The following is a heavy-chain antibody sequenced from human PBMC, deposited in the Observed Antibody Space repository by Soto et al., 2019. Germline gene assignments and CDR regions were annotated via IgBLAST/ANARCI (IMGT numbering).Heavy chain of an antibody. CDR2: VHYSGDT. D-gene: IGHD1-26*01. CDR1: TASISDYF. V-gene: IGHV4-59*01. Sequence: QVQLQESGPGLVKPSETLSLSCTVSTASISDYFWAWIRQTPGTQLEWIGFVHYSGDTFYSPSLKDRVTISIDKSRNNFSLRLTSVTAADTAVYYCARGVGARSSNLDDWGPGALVTVST. J-gene: IGHJ4*02. CDR3: ARGVGARSSNLDD.